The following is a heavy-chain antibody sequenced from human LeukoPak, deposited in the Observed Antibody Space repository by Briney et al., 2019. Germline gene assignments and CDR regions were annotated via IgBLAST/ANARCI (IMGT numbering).Heavy chain of an antibody. CDR2: IWYDGSQK. J-gene: IGHJ4*02. Sequence: PGGSLRLSCAASGFTFSSYSMNWVRQAPGKGLEWVAVIWYDGSQKYYADSVKGRFTISRDNSKNMLYLHMNSLRAEDTAVYFCARDRGDYNHNFDYWGQGTLVTVSS. CDR3: ARDRGDYNHNFDY. V-gene: IGHV3-33*08. CDR1: GFTFSSYS. D-gene: IGHD4-17*01.